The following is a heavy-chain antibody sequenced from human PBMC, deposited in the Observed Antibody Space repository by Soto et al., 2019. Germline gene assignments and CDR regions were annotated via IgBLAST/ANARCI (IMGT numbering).Heavy chain of an antibody. D-gene: IGHD2-2*01. CDR3: ARDYAKSPEWLDP. CDR2: ISAYNGNT. CDR1: GYTFSSYS. J-gene: IGHJ5*02. Sequence: ASVKVSCKASGYTFSSYSISWVRQAPGQGLEWMGWISAYNGNTKYEQKFQGRVTMTTDTYTSTAYMELRSLRSDDTAVYYCARDYAKSPEWLDPRGQRTPVTFSS. V-gene: IGHV1-18*04.